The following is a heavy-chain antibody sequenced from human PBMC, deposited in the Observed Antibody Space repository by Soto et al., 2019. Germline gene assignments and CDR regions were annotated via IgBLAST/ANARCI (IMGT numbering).Heavy chain of an antibody. D-gene: IGHD5-12*01. V-gene: IGHV1-69*08. J-gene: IGHJ4*02. Sequence: QVQLVQSGAEVKKPGSSVKVSCKASGGTFSTSTFTWVQQAPGQGLEWMGRTIPILDVADYAQDFQGRVTITADKSTSTAYMELTSLTSKDTAVYYCARDSPIGSTYSGYDAIDSRGQGTLVTVSS. CDR2: TIPILDVA. CDR3: ARDSPIGSTYSGYDAIDS. CDR1: GGTFSTST.